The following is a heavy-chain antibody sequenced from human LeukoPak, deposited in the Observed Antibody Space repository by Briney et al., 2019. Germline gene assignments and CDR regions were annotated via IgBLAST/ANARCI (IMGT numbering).Heavy chain of an antibody. Sequence: ASVKVSCKASGYTFTDYYIHWVRQAPGQGLEWMGWINPNSGGTNFTQKFQGRVTMTRDTSTSTVYMELSSLRSEDTAVYYCARARGVVRVPFDIWGQGTMVTVSS. V-gene: IGHV1-2*02. CDR2: INPNSGGT. D-gene: IGHD2-15*01. CDR1: GYTFTDYY. J-gene: IGHJ3*02. CDR3: ARARGVVRVPFDI.